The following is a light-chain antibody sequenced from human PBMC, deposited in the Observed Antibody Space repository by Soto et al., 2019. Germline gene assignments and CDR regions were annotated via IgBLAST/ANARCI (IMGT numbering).Light chain of an antibody. CDR2: KPS. V-gene: IGKV1-5*03. CDR3: QQYNSYPYT. J-gene: IGKJ2*01. Sequence: DVQMTQSPSSLSPPVGARVTITCRASQSFNTWLAWYQQKPGKAPKLLIYKPSILESGVPSRFSGSGSGTEFTLTISSLQPEDSATDYCQQYNSYPYTFGQGTKLEIK. CDR1: QSFNTW.